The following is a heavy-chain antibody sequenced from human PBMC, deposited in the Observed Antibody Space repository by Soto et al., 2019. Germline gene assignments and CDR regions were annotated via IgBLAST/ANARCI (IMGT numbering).Heavy chain of an antibody. D-gene: IGHD6-19*01. J-gene: IGHJ6*04. Sequence: SETLSLTCTVSGGSISSYYWSWIRQPPGKGLEWIGYIYYSGSTNYNPSLKSRVTISVDTSKNQFSLKLSSVTAADTAVYYCAREAAVAGYYYYGMDVWGKGTTVTVSS. CDR2: IYYSGST. CDR3: AREAAVAGYYYYGMDV. V-gene: IGHV4-59*01. CDR1: GGSISSYY.